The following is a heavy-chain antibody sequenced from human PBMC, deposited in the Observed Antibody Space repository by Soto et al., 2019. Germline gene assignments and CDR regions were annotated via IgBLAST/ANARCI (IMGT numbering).Heavy chain of an antibody. V-gene: IGHV3-7*05. D-gene: IGHD5-12*01. J-gene: IGHJ4*02. CDR1: GFTFSSYW. Sequence: GGSLRLSCAASGFTFSSYWMSWVRQAPGKGLEWVANIKQDGSEKYYVDSVKGRFTISRDNAKNSLYLQMNSLRAEDTAVYYCARDYILGGYDYRPLFDYWGQGTLITVSS. CDR2: IKQDGSEK. CDR3: ARDYILGGYDYRPLFDY.